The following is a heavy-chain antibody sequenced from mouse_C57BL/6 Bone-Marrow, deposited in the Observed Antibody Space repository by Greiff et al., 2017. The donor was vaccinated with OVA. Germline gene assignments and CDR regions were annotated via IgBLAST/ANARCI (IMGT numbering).Heavy chain of an antibody. J-gene: IGHJ1*03. CDR1: GYAFTSYW. CDR2: IYPGDGAT. D-gene: IGHD1-1*01. V-gene: IGHV1-80*01. Sequence: VQLQQSGAELVKPGASVTISCKASGYAFTSYWMNWVKQRPGKGLEWIGLIYPGDGATNYNGKFKGKATLTADKSSSTAYMQLRSLTSEDSAVYCSAGRKPSPLLRRGYLDVWGTGTTVTVSS. CDR3: AGRKPSPLLRRGYLDV.